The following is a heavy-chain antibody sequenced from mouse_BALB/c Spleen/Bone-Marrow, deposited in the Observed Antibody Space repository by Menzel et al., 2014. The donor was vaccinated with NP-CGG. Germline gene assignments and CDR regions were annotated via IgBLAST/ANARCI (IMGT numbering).Heavy chain of an antibody. D-gene: IGHD1-2*01. J-gene: IGHJ3*01. CDR2: INPDSSTI. Sequence: EVQLVESGGGLVQPGGSLKLSCAASGFDFSRYWVTWVRQAPGKGLEWIGEINPDSSTINYTPSLKDKFIISRDNAKNTLYLQMSKARSEDTALYYCAKNYYYGYVAYWGQGTLVTVSA. CDR3: AKNYYYGYVAY. CDR1: GFDFSRYW. V-gene: IGHV4-1*02.